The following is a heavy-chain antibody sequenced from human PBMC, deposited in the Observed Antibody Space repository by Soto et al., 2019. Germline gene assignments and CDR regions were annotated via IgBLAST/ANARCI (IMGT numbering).Heavy chain of an antibody. CDR3: AKTSNQITMLRGVCYFDY. CDR1: GFTFSNYG. CDR2: ISNSGGST. V-gene: IGHV3-23*01. J-gene: IGHJ4*02. D-gene: IGHD3-10*01. Sequence: DVQVLESGGGLVQPGGSLRLSCAASGFTFSNYGMSWVRQAPGKGLEWVSSISNSGGSTYYADSVKGRFTISRDTSKNTLYLQMDSLRVEDTAIYYCAKTSNQITMLRGVCYFDYCGQGTLVTGSS.